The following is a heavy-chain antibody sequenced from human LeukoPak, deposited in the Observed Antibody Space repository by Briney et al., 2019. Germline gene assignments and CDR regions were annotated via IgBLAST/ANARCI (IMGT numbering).Heavy chain of an antibody. CDR3: SRDLKCYSSSGY. CDR1: GNAFTSNY. J-gene: IGHJ4*02. Sequence: ASVKVSCKASGNAFTSNYMHWVRQAPGQGLERMGIINPSGGSTSYAQKSQGRVTTTRDTSSSTSYMELSSLRSEYTAVYYYSRDLKCYSSSGYWGQGTLVTVSS. CDR2: INPSGGST. V-gene: IGHV1-46*01. D-gene: IGHD6-6*01.